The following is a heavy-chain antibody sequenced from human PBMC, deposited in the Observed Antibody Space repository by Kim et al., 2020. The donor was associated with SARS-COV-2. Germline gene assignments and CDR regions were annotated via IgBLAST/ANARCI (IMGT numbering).Heavy chain of an antibody. CDR1: GGSISSYY. Sequence: SETLSLTCTVSGGSISSYYWSWIRQPPGKGLEWIGYIYYSGSADYNPSLKSRVTISVDTSRNKFSLRLSSVTAADTAVYYCARSPRSDISARSWGQGTLV. V-gene: IGHV4-59*01. CDR2: IYYSGSA. CDR3: ARSPRSDISARS. D-gene: IGHD3-3*02. J-gene: IGHJ1*01.